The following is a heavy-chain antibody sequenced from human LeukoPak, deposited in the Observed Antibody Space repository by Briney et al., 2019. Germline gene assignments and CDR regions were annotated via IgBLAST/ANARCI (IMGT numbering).Heavy chain of an antibody. Sequence: PSETLSLTCTVSGGSISSHYWSWIRQPPGKGLEWIGYIYYSGSTNYNPSLKSRVTISVDTSKNQFSLKLSSVTAADTAVYYCARGGSSSYTDFDYWGQGTLVTVSS. CDR3: ARGGSSSYTDFDY. CDR2: IYYSGST. J-gene: IGHJ4*02. V-gene: IGHV4-59*11. D-gene: IGHD6-6*01. CDR1: GGSISSHY.